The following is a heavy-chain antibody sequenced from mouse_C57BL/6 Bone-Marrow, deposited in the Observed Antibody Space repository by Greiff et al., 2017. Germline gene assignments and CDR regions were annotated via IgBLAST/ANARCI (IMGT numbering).Heavy chain of an antibody. CDR2: IWTGGGT. J-gene: IGHJ4*01. Sequence: QVQLQQSGPGLVAPSQSLSITCTVSGFSLTSYAISWVRQPPGKGLEWLGVIWTGGGTHYNSALKSRLSISKDNSKSQVFLKMNSLQTDDTARYYCARPDYDGVAMDYWGQGTSVTVSS. D-gene: IGHD2-4*01. CDR1: GFSLTSYA. V-gene: IGHV2-9-1*01. CDR3: ARPDYDGVAMDY.